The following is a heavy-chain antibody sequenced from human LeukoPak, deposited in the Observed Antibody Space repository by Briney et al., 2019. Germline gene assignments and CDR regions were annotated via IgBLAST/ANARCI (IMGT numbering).Heavy chain of an antibody. V-gene: IGHV3-23*01. CDR1: GFTFSNYA. CDR3: AKGGSSNWYYFDY. CDR2: ITGGGGST. Sequence: PGGSLRLSCAASGFTFSNYAMTWVRQAPGKGLEWVSDITGGGGSTNYADSVKGRFTISRDNSKNTLYLQMNSLRAEDTAVYYCAKGGSSNWYYFDYWDQGTLGTVSS. J-gene: IGHJ4*02. D-gene: IGHD6-13*01.